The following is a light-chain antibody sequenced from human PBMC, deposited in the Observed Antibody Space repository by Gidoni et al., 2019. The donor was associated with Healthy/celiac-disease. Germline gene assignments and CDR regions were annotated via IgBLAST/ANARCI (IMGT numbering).Light chain of an antibody. CDR1: QSVSSN. CDR2: GAS. CDR3: QQYNNWPFT. V-gene: IGKV3D-15*01. J-gene: IGKJ3*01. Sequence: VMTQSPATLSVSPGERATLSCRASQSVSSNLAWYQQKPGQAPRLLIYGASTRATGIPARFSGSGSGTEFTLTISSLQSEDFAVYYCQQYNNWPFTFGPGTKVDIK.